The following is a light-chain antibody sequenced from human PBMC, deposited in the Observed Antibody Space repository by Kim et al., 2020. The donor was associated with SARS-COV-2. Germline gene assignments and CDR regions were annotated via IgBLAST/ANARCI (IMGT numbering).Light chain of an antibody. CDR1: QNILYNINNQNY. J-gene: IGKJ2*01. CDR2: WAS. V-gene: IGKV4-1*01. CDR3: QQYFGTPYT. Sequence: DIVLTQSPVSLAVSLGERATINCKSSQNILYNINNQNYLAWYQHKPGQSPKLLIYWASIRESGVPDRFSGSGSGTDFTLTISSLQAEDVAVYYCQQYFGTPYTFGQGTKLEIK.